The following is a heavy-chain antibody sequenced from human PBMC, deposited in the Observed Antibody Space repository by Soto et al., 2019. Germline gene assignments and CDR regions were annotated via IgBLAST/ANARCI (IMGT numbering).Heavy chain of an antibody. J-gene: IGHJ4*02. Sequence: QEQLVQSGAEVKKPGSSVKVSCKASGGTFSYGISWVRRAPGQGLEWMGGIIPLSGTTKSAQQFQGRVTMTADISTNTAYMELSSLRSGDTAVYCCARQGFSGSYYAYWGQGTLVTVSS. CDR1: GGTFSYG. V-gene: IGHV1-69*06. D-gene: IGHD1-26*01. CDR2: IIPLSGTT. CDR3: ARQGFSGSYYAY.